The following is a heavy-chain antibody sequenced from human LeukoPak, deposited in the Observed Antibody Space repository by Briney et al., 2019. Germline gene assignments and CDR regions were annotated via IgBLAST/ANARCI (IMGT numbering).Heavy chain of an antibody. CDR3: ARDEPGLYYDILTGYYAVDWFDP. CDR2: TYYRSKWYN. J-gene: IGHJ5*02. Sequence: SQTLSLTCAISGDSVSSNSAAWNWIRQSPSRGLEWLGRTYYRSKWYNDYAVSVKSRITINPDTSKNQFSLQLNSVTPEDTAVYYCARDEPGLYYDILTGYYAVDWFDPWGQGTLVTVSS. CDR1: GDSVSSNSAA. D-gene: IGHD3-9*01. V-gene: IGHV6-1*01.